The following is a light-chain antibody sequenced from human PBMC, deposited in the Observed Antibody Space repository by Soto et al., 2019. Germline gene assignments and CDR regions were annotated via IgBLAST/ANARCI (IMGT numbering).Light chain of an antibody. CDR3: QQLNSYRIT. Sequence: DIQLTQSPSFLSASVGDRVTITCRASQGISSYLAWYQQKPGKAPKLLIYAASTLQSGVPSRFSGSESGTEFILTISSLQPEDFATYYCQQLNSYRITVGQGTRLEI. CDR2: AAS. V-gene: IGKV1-9*01. J-gene: IGKJ5*01. CDR1: QGISSY.